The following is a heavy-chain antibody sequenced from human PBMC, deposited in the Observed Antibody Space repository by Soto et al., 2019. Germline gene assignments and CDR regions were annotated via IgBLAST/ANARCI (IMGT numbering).Heavy chain of an antibody. CDR2: IHGGDSNT. Sequence: GESLKISCKGSGYMFTNYWIGWVRQVPGKGLEWMGIIHGGDSNTRYSPSFDGQVTISTDKSINTAYLQWSSLKASDTAMYYCARRVTSSTGWDYWGQGTLVTVSS. J-gene: IGHJ4*02. CDR3: ARRVTSSTGWDY. D-gene: IGHD6-19*01. V-gene: IGHV5-51*01. CDR1: GYMFTNYW.